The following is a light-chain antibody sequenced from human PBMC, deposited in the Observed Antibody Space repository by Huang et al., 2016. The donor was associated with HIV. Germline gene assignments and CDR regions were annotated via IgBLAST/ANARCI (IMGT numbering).Light chain of an antibody. V-gene: IGKV1-39*01. J-gene: IGKJ1*01. Sequence: DIQMTQSPSSLSASVGDRVTITCRASKTINHYLNLYPQKPGKAPKLLIYAASSLHSGVPLRFSGSGSGTDFTRTISGLQREDFATYFCQQTYSTPRTFGQGTRVEIK. CDR1: KTINHY. CDR3: QQTYSTPRT. CDR2: AAS.